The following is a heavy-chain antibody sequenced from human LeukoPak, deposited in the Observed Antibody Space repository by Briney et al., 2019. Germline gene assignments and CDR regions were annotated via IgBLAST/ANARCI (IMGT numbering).Heavy chain of an antibody. Sequence: PSQTLSLTCTVSGASIRSGDYYWSWIRQPPGKGLEWIGYIYDSGSTYYNPSLKSRITISVDTSENRFPLKLSSVTATDTAVYYCARDCSGGSCYGAFDIWGQGTMVTVSS. CDR2: IYDSGST. V-gene: IGHV4-30-4*01. J-gene: IGHJ3*02. CDR3: ARDCSGGSCYGAFDI. CDR1: GASIRSGDYY. D-gene: IGHD2-15*01.